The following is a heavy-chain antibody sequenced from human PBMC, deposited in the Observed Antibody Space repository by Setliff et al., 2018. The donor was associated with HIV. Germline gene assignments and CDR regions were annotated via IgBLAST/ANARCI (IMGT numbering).Heavy chain of an antibody. CDR3: AREAPSEPTRYYNFWSGYPDWFDP. V-gene: IGHV4-39*07. J-gene: IGHJ5*02. D-gene: IGHD3-3*01. CDR2: IYNGGAS. CDR1: GDSIISGSYY. Sequence: PSETLSLTCIVTGDSIISGSYYWAWIRQPPGKGLEWIGTIYNGGASHYNPSLKSRVIIFLDPSKSQFSLELTSVTAADTAVYYCAREAPSEPTRYYNFWSGYPDWFDPWGPGTLVTVSS.